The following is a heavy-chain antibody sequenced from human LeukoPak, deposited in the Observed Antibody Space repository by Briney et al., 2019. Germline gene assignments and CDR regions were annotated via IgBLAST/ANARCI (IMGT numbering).Heavy chain of an antibody. J-gene: IGHJ4*02. V-gene: IGHV1-69*04. Sequence: SVKVSCKASGGTFSSYAISWVRQAPGQGLEWMGRIIPILGIANYAQKFQGRVTITADKSTSTAYMELSSLRSEDTAVYYCARDWGPSEDYGDDYWGQGTLVTVSS. CDR1: GGTFSSYA. D-gene: IGHD4-17*01. CDR3: ARDWGPSEDYGDDY. CDR2: IIPILGIA.